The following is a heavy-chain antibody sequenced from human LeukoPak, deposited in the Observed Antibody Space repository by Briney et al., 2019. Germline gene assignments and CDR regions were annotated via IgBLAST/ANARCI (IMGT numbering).Heavy chain of an antibody. CDR3: ARGGDIVVVPAAHPYFDY. CDR1: GGSISSYY. CDR2: IYYSGST. Sequence: SETLSLTCTVSGGSISSYYCSWIRQPPGKGLEWIGYIYYSGSTNYNPSLKSRVTISVDTSKNQFSLKLSSVTAADTAVYYCARGGDIVVVPAAHPYFDYWGQGTLVTVSS. J-gene: IGHJ4*02. V-gene: IGHV4-59*01. D-gene: IGHD2-2*01.